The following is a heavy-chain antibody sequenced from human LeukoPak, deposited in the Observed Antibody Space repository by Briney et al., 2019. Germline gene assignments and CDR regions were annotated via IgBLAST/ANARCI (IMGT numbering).Heavy chain of an antibody. J-gene: IGHJ5*02. Sequence: GGSLRLSCAASGFIFSQYSMNWVRQPPGKGLEWVAVISFDGSNKYYADSVKGRFTISRDNSKNTLYLQMNSLRAEDTAVYYCAREELGSSLGFDPWGQGTLVTVSS. V-gene: IGHV3-30-3*01. D-gene: IGHD3-16*01. CDR2: ISFDGSNK. CDR3: AREELGSSLGFDP. CDR1: GFIFSQYS.